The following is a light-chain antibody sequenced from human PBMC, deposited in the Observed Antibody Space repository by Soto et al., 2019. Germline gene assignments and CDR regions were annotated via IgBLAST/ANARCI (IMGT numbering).Light chain of an antibody. CDR1: SSDVGGYNY. CDR3: NSYTSRYTFV. V-gene: IGLV2-14*01. CDR2: EVN. J-gene: IGLJ1*01. Sequence: QSVLTQPASVSGSPGRSITISCTGTSSDVGGYNYVSWYQQHPGKAPKLMIYEVNNRPSEVSNRFSGSKSGNTASLTISGLQPDDEADYYCNSYTSRYTFVLGTGNKVTV.